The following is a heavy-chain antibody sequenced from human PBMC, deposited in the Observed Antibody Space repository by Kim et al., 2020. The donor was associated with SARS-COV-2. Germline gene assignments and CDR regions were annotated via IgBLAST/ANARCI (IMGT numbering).Heavy chain of an antibody. CDR2: IKGDGSEK. D-gene: IGHD2-21*02. V-gene: IGHV3-7*01. CDR1: GFPFSGYW. Sequence: GGSLRLYCVASGFPFSGYWMQWIRQAPGKGLEWVASIKGDGSEKHYLDSVKGRFTISRDNAINSFYLQMDSLRVEDTALYYCMGTGTYSYWGQGTLVTVSS. J-gene: IGHJ4*02. CDR3: MGTGTYSY.